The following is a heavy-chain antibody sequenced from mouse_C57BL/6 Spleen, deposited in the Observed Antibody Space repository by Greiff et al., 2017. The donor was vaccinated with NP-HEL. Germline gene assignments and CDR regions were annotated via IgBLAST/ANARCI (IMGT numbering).Heavy chain of an antibody. Sequence: EVKLVESGGGLVKPGGSLKLSCAASGFTFSSYTMSWVRQTPEKRLEWVATISGGGGNTYYPDSVKGRFTISRDNAKNTLYLQMSSLRSEDTALYYCARRYYGSSYEGSAMDYWGQGTSVTVSS. CDR2: ISGGGGNT. J-gene: IGHJ4*01. D-gene: IGHD1-1*01. V-gene: IGHV5-9*01. CDR3: ARRYYGSSYEGSAMDY. CDR1: GFTFSSYT.